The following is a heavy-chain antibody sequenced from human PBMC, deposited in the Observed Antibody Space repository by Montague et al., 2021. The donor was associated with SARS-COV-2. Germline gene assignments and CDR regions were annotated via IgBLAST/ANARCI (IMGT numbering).Heavy chain of an antibody. J-gene: IGHJ5*02. CDR1: GGSISSGGYS. D-gene: IGHD3-22*01. Sequence: TLSLTCAVSGGSISSGGYSWSWIRQHPGKGLEWIGYIYYSGSTYYNPSLKSRVTISVDTSKNQFSLKLSSVTAADTAVYYCARATRSIVVLNWFDPWGQGTLVTVSS. CDR3: ARATRSIVVLNWFDP. CDR2: IYYSGST. V-gene: IGHV4-31*11.